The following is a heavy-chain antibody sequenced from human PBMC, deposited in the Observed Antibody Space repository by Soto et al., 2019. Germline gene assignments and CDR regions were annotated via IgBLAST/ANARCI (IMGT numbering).Heavy chain of an antibody. CDR1: GGTFNFYS. CDR3: ATNYGSGSAHFDY. Sequence: QVQLVQSGVEVKKPGSSVKVSCTASGGTFNFYSISWVRQSHGQGLEWVGRVIPMVGMSEYAQKFQGRVTITADKSTSTSYMNLRSLRSEDTAVYYCATNYGSGSAHFDYWGQGTLVTVSS. V-gene: IGHV1-69*02. D-gene: IGHD3-10*01. J-gene: IGHJ4*02. CDR2: VIPMVGMS.